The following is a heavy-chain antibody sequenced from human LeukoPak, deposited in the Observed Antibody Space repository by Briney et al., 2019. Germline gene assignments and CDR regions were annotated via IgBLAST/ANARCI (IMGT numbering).Heavy chain of an antibody. D-gene: IGHD3-22*01. CDR1: GVSISSYY. CDR2: IYISGST. Sequence: SETLSLTCTVSGVSISSYYWSWIRQPAGKGLEWIGRIYISGSTNYNPSLKSRVTMSVDTSKNQFSLKLSSVTAADTAVYYCVISSGYYTYDYWGQGTLVTVSS. V-gene: IGHV4-4*07. J-gene: IGHJ4*02. CDR3: VISSGYYTYDY.